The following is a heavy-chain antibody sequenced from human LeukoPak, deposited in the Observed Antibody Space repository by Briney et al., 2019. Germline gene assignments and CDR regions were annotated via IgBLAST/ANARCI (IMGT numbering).Heavy chain of an antibody. J-gene: IGHJ4*02. D-gene: IGHD2-2*01. Sequence: PGGSLRLSCAASGFTFSSYAMSWVRQAPGKGLEWVSAISGSGGSTYYADSVKGRFTISRDNSKNTLYLQMNSLRAEDTAVYYCARLPAYCSSISCYYDYWGQGTLVTVSS. CDR1: GFTFSSYA. CDR2: ISGSGGST. CDR3: ARLPAYCSSISCYYDY. V-gene: IGHV3-23*01.